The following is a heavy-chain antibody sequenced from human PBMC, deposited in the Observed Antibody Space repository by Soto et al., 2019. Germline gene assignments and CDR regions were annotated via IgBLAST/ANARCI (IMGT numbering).Heavy chain of an antibody. D-gene: IGHD2-2*03. V-gene: IGHV3-30*18. CDR1: GFIVRSSG. CDR2: VSHDGSSK. Sequence: GSLRLSCAASGFIVRSSGMHWVRQAPGKGLEWVAAVSHDGSSKSYGDSVKGRLTISRDTSKNTLYLQMDSLSAEDTAVYYCAKDWINTWSFDYWGQGALVTVSS. CDR3: AKDWINTWSFDY. J-gene: IGHJ4*02.